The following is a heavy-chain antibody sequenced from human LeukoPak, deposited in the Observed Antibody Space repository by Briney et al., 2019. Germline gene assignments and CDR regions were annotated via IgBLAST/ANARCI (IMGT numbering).Heavy chain of an antibody. Sequence: GGSLRLSCAASGFTFSSYAMHWVRQAPGKGLEWVAVIPYDGSNKYYADSVKGRFTISRDNSKNTLYLQMNSLRAEDTAVYYCARDFGGYNYFDYWGQGTLVTVSS. D-gene: IGHD5-24*01. CDR3: ARDFGGYNYFDY. J-gene: IGHJ4*02. CDR1: GFTFSSYA. CDR2: IPYDGSNK. V-gene: IGHV3-30*04.